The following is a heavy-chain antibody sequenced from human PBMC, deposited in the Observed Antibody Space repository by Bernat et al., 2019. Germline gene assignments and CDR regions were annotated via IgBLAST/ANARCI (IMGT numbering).Heavy chain of an antibody. V-gene: IGHV4-31*03. CDR3: ARDKAIVVVPAAHFVWYFDL. CDR2: IYYSGST. CDR1: GGSISSGGYY. J-gene: IGHJ2*01. Sequence: QVQLQESGPGLVKPSQTLSLTCTVSGGSISSGGYYWSWIRQHPGKGLEWIGYIYYSGSTYYNPSLKSRVTISVDTSKNQFSLKLSSVTAADTAVYYCARDKAIVVVPAAHFVWYFDLWGRGTLVTVSS. D-gene: IGHD2-2*01.